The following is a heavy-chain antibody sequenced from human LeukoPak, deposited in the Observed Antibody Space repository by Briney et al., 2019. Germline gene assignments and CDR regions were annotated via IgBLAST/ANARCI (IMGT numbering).Heavy chain of an antibody. CDR2: ISSSGSTI. J-gene: IGHJ4*02. CDR3: AKVGRGYTVTTGDDY. V-gene: IGHV3-11*01. CDR1: GFTFSDYY. Sequence: GGSLRLSCAASGFTFSDYYMSWIRQAPGKGLEWVSYISSSGSTIYYADSVKGRFTISRDNSKNTLYLQMNSLRAEDTAVYYCAKVGRGYTVTTGDDYWGQGTLVTVSS. D-gene: IGHD4-17*01.